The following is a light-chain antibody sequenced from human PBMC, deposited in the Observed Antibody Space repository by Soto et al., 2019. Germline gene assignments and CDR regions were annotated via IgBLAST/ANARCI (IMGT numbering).Light chain of an antibody. V-gene: IGKV3-11*01. CDR1: QSFRGL. CDR3: QQQSNWPIT. Sequence: EVLLTQSPVSLSLSPGETPTLSCRASQSFRGLLAWYQKNPGQAPRLLIYDASSRPTDIPARFSGSGSGTDFNLTISRLETEDFALYYCQQQSNWPITFGQGTRLDIK. CDR2: DAS. J-gene: IGKJ5*01.